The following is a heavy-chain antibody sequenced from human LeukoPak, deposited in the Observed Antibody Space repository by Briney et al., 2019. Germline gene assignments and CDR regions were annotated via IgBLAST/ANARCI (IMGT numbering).Heavy chain of an antibody. J-gene: IGHJ4*02. CDR2: INPSGGDT. CDR3: AREVMDNLRFDY. D-gene: IGHD1-14*01. Sequence: GASVKASCKASGYTFTSYYMHWVRQAPGQGLEWMGIINPSGGDTSYAQKFRGRLTMTRDTSTNTVYMELTSLRSEDTAVYYCAREVMDNLRFDYWGQGTLVTVSS. V-gene: IGHV1-46*01. CDR1: GYTFTSYY.